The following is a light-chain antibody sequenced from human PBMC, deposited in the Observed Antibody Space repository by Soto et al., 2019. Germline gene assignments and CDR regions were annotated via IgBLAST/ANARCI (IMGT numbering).Light chain of an antibody. J-gene: IGKJ1*01. CDR1: QSVSSSY. Sequence: EIVLTQSPATLSLSPEERATLSCRASQSVSSSYLAWYQQKPGQAPRLLIYGASSRATGIPDRFSGSGSGTDFTLTISRLEPEDFAVYYCQQYGSPRWTFGQGTKVDIK. V-gene: IGKV3-20*01. CDR2: GAS. CDR3: QQYGSPRWT.